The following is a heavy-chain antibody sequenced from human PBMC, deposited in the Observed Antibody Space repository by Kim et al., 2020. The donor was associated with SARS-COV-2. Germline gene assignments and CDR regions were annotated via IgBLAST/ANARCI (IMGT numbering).Heavy chain of an antibody. CDR1: GGSVSSSSYY. D-gene: IGHD3-9*01. CDR2: IYYSGTT. Sequence: SETLSHTCTVSGGSVSSSSYYWGWIRQPPGKGLEWIGSIYYSGTTYYNPSLKSRVTISVDTSKNQFSLKLSSVTASDTAVYYCARHLPMMYDVLTGYLSGFDPWGQGTLVTVSS. V-gene: IGHV4-39*01. J-gene: IGHJ5*02. CDR3: ARHLPMMYDVLTGYLSGFDP.